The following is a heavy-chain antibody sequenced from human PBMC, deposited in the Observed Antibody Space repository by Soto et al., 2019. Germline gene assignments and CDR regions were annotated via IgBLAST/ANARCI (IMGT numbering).Heavy chain of an antibody. CDR1: GYTFTGYY. Sequence: ASVKVSCKASGYTFTGYYMHWVRQAPGQGLEWMGWINPNSGGTNYAQKFQGWVTMTRDTSISTAYMELSRLRSDDTAVYYCARESSSGHYYYGMEVWGQGTTVTVSS. CDR3: ARESSSGHYYYGMEV. D-gene: IGHD6-25*01. CDR2: INPNSGGT. J-gene: IGHJ6*02. V-gene: IGHV1-2*04.